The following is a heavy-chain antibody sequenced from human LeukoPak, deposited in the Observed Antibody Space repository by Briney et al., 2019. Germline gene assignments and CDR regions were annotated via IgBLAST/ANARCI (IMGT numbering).Heavy chain of an antibody. CDR3: ARKTIFGVVIAPSFDY. CDR2: IYHSGST. J-gene: IGHJ4*02. CDR1: GYSISSGYY. D-gene: IGHD3-3*01. V-gene: IGHV4-38-2*02. Sequence: SETLSLTCTVSGYSISSGYYWGWIRQPPGKGLEWIGSIYHSGSTYYNPSLKSRVTISVDTSKNQFSLKLSSVTAADTGVYYCARKTIFGVVIAPSFDYWGQGTLVTVSS.